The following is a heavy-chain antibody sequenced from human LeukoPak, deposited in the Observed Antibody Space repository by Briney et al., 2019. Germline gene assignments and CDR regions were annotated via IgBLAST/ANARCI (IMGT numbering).Heavy chain of an antibody. D-gene: IGHD3-10*01. CDR2: IRSKHYGGTT. CDR1: GFTFGDYV. V-gene: IGHV3-49*04. Sequence: PGGSLRLSCTASGFTFGDYVMTWVRQAPGKGLEWVGFIRSKHYGGTTEYAASVKGRFTISGDDSKSIAYPQMNSLKTEDTALYYCTREVSGHWGQGTLVTVSS. J-gene: IGHJ4*02. CDR3: TREVSGH.